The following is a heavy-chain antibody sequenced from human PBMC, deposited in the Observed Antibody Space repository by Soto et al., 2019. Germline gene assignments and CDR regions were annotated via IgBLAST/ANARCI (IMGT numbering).Heavy chain of an antibody. CDR3: ARSRPRIVVVVAATPDYYYGMDV. D-gene: IGHD2-15*01. Sequence: QVQLVQSGAEVKKPGASVKVSCKASGYTFTSYDINWVRQATGQGLEWMGWMNPNSGNTGYAQKFQGRVTMTRNTSISPAYMELSSLRSEDTAVYYCARSRPRIVVVVAATPDYYYGMDVWGQGTTVTVSS. CDR1: GYTFTSYD. CDR2: MNPNSGNT. V-gene: IGHV1-8*01. J-gene: IGHJ6*02.